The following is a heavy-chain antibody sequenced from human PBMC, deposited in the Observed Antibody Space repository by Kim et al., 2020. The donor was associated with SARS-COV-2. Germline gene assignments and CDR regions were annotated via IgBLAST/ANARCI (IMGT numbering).Heavy chain of an antibody. V-gene: IGHV4-34*01. Sequence: SETLSLTCAVYGGSFSGYYWSWIRQPPGKGLEWIGEINHSGSTNYNPSLKSRVTISVDTSKNQFSLKLSSVTAADTAVYYCARGIRIADDIRYFDWLYAARVAALDYWGQGTLVTVSS. CDR3: ARGIRIADDIRYFDWLYAARVAALDY. D-gene: IGHD3-9*01. CDR2: INHSGST. CDR1: GGSFSGYY. J-gene: IGHJ4*02.